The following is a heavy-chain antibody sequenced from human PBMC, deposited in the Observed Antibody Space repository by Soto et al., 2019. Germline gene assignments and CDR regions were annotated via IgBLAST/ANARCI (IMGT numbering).Heavy chain of an antibody. J-gene: IGHJ4*02. CDR3: ARARKRGYSGYGFDY. Sequence: PSETLSLTCTVSGGSMSSYHWSWIRQPPGKGLEWIGYIFDSGGTNYDPSLKSRVTISIDMSTNHLSLKLTSVTAADTAVYYCARARKRGYSGYGFDYWGQGTLVTVSS. CDR1: GGSMSSYH. CDR2: IFDSGGT. D-gene: IGHD5-12*01. V-gene: IGHV4-59*01.